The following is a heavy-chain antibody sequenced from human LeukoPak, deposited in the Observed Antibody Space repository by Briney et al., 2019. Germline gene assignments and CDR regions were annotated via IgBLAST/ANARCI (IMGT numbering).Heavy chain of an antibody. J-gene: IGHJ3*02. D-gene: IGHD2-8*01. V-gene: IGHV4-59*01. CDR3: TRSTNLEAFDI. CDR2: IYYSGST. CDR1: GGSISSYY. Sequence: SETLSLTCTVSGGSISSYYWSWIRQPPGKGLEWIGYIYYSGSTDYNPSLKSRVTVSVDTSKNQCSLKLSSVTTADTAVYYCTRSTNLEAFDIWGQGTMVTVSS.